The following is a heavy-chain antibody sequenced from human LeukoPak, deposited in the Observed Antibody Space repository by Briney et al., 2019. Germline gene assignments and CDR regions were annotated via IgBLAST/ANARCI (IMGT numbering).Heavy chain of an antibody. V-gene: IGHV3-23*01. CDR2: ISGSGGST. J-gene: IGHJ4*02. Sequence: GGSLRLSCAASGFIFSSYAMSWVRQAPGKGLEWVSVISGSGGSTYYADSVKGRFTISRDNSRNTLYLQMNSLRAEDTAVYYCANLGGYDFWSGYRYFDSWGQGTLVTVSS. D-gene: IGHD3-3*01. CDR3: ANLGGYDFWSGYRYFDS. CDR1: GFIFSSYA.